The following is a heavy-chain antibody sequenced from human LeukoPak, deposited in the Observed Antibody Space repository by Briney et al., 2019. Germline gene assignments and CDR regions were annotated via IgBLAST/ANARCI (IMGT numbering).Heavy chain of an antibody. D-gene: IGHD5-18*01. CDR2: IYYTGSS. CDR1: GGSISSYS. CDR3: ARRAYGYGHYSYFDF. V-gene: IGHV4-59*01. J-gene: IGHJ4*02. Sequence: ASETLSLTCTVSGGSISSYSWSWIRQPPGKGLEWIGYIYYTGSSNYNPSLKSRVSISLDTSKHHSSLRPSSVTAAATAVYSCARRAYGYGHYSYFDFWGQGTLVTVSS.